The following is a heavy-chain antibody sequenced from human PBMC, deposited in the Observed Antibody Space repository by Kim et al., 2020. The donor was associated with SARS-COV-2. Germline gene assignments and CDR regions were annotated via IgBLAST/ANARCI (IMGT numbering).Heavy chain of an antibody. CDR1: GFTFSSYA. V-gene: IGHV3-23*01. D-gene: IGHD6-6*01. CDR3: AKSSQASSSSYYFDY. J-gene: IGHJ4*02. Sequence: GGSLRLSCAASGFTFSSYAMSWVRQAPGKGLEWVSAISGSGGSTYYADSVKGRFTISRDNSKNTLYLQMNSLRAEDTAVYYCAKSSQASSSSYYFDYWGQGALVTVSS. CDR2: ISGSGGST.